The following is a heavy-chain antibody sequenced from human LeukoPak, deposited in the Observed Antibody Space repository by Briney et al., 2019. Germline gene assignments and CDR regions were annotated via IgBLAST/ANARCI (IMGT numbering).Heavy chain of an antibody. D-gene: IGHD4-17*01. V-gene: IGHV3-30*18. CDR3: AKAESTVITHLDY. Sequence: PGRSLRLSCAASGFTPSSYGMHSVRQAPAKGQERVALISYDGSNTYYADSVKGRFTISRDNSKNTLFLQMNSLRAEDTAVYYCAKAESTVITHLDYWGQGTLVTVSS. J-gene: IGHJ4*02. CDR2: ISYDGSNT. CDR1: GFTPSSYG.